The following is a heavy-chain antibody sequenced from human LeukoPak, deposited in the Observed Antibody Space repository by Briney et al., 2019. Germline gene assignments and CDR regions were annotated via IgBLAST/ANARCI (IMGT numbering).Heavy chain of an antibody. V-gene: IGHV3-21*01. J-gene: IGHJ6*03. Sequence: PGGSLRLSCAASGFSFSTYNMNWVRQAPGERLEWVSSITSGSSYIYYADSVKGRFTISRDNAKSSLYLQMDSLRAEDTAVYYCARDPYSGNYGAYYYYYMDVWGKGTTVTISS. D-gene: IGHD1-26*01. CDR3: ARDPYSGNYGAYYYYYMDV. CDR1: GFSFSTYN. CDR2: ITSGSSYI.